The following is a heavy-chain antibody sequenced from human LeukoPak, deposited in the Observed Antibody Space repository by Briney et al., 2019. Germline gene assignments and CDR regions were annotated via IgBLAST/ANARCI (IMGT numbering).Heavy chain of an antibody. Sequence: GGSLRLSCAVSGFNFRDHWMDWVRQAPGKGLEWVGHIKNDGSETYYLDSLKGRFTISRDNSKNTLYLQMNSLRVEDTAVYYCARYCSSTSCYGGRWFDPWGQGTLVTVSS. CDR1: GFNFRDHW. CDR2: IKNDGSET. CDR3: ARYCSSTSCYGGRWFDP. D-gene: IGHD2-2*01. J-gene: IGHJ5*02. V-gene: IGHV3-7*01.